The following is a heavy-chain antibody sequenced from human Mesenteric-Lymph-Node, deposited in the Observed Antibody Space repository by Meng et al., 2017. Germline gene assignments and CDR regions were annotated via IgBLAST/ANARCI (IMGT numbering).Heavy chain of an antibody. CDR2: ISSSGSTI. Sequence: LSFTCAASGFTFSSYEMNWVRQAPGKGLEWVSYISSSGSTIYYSDSVKGRFTISRDNAKNSLYLQMNSLRAEDTAVYYCARGSVLLWFGELFAAFDIWGQGTMVTVSS. J-gene: IGHJ3*02. D-gene: IGHD3-10*01. CDR3: ARGSVLLWFGELFAAFDI. CDR1: GFTFSSYE. V-gene: IGHV3-48*03.